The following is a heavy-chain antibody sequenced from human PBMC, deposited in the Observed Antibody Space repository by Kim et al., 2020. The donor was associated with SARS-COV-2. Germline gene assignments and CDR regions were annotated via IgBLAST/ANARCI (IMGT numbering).Heavy chain of an antibody. CDR2: ISSSSSTI. Sequence: GGSLRLSCAASGFTFSSYSMNWVRQAPGKGLEWVSYISSSSSTIYYADSVKGRFTISRDNAKNSLYLQMNSLRDEDTAVYYCAETPDPYSGQRYYGMDVWGQGTTVTVSS. CDR1: GFTFSSYS. CDR3: AETPDPYSGQRYYGMDV. D-gene: IGHD5-12*01. V-gene: IGHV3-48*02. J-gene: IGHJ6*02.